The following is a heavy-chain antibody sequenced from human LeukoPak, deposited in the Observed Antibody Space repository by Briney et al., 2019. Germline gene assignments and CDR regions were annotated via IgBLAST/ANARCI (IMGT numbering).Heavy chain of an antibody. CDR1: GFTFSTSW. J-gene: IGHJ4*02. D-gene: IGHD2/OR15-2a*01. CDR2: INSDGTTI. CDR3: ARAGYYRFDY. Sequence: GGSLRLSCAGSGFTFSTSWMHWVRQAPGKGLVWVSRINSDGTTIDYADSVKGRFTISRDNAKNTLYLQMNSLRDEDTAVYYCARAGYYRFDYWGQGTLVTVSS. V-gene: IGHV3-74*01.